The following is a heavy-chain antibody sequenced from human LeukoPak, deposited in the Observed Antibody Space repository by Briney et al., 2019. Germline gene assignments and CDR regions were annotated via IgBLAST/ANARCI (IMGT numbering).Heavy chain of an antibody. Sequence: GGSLRLSCAASGFTFSSYWMSWVRQAPGKGLEWVANIKQDGSEKYYVDSVKGRFTISRDNAKNSLYLQMNSLRAEDTAVYYCARDQRITMVRGVISVGYFQHWGQGTLVTVSS. J-gene: IGHJ1*01. CDR1: GFTFSSYW. CDR2: IKQDGSEK. V-gene: IGHV3-7*01. D-gene: IGHD3-10*01. CDR3: ARDQRITMVRGVISVGYFQH.